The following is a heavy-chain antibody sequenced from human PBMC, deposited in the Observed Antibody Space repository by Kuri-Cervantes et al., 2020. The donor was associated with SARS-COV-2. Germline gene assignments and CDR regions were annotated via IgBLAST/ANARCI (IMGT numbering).Heavy chain of an antibody. Sequence: ESLKISCAASGFTFSSYAMSWIRQPPGKGLEWIGEINHSGSTNYNPSLKSRVTISVDTSKNQFSLKLSSVTAADTALYYCAKDSRVSTVIGKDAFDIWGQGTMVTVSS. V-gene: IGHV4-34*08. CDR1: GFTFSSYA. D-gene: IGHD4-11*01. J-gene: IGHJ3*02. CDR2: INHSGST. CDR3: AKDSRVSTVIGKDAFDI.